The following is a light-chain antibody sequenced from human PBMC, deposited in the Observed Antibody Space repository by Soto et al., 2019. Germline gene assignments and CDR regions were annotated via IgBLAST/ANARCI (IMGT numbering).Light chain of an antibody. V-gene: IGKV1-39*01. CDR3: QQSYSTPWT. CDR2: AAS. CDR1: QSINSY. Sequence: DIQMTQSPSSLSASVGDRVTITCRASQSINSYLNWYQQKPGKAPKVLIYAASTLQSGVPSRFSGSGSGTDFALTISSLQPEDCATYYCQQSYSTPWTFGQGTKVEIK. J-gene: IGKJ1*01.